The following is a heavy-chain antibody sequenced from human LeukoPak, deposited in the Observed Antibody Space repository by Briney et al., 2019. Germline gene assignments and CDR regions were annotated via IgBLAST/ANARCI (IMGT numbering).Heavy chain of an antibody. CDR3: ARTNKQWLVLGY. J-gene: IGHJ4*02. D-gene: IGHD6-19*01. V-gene: IGHV1-8*01. CDR2: MNPNSGNT. Sequence: GASVKVSCKASGYTFTSYDINWVRQATGQGLEWMGWMNPNSGNTGYAQKFQGRVTITRNTSISTAYMQMSSLRSEDTAVYYCARTNKQWLVLGYWGQGTLLTVSS. CDR1: GYTFTSYD.